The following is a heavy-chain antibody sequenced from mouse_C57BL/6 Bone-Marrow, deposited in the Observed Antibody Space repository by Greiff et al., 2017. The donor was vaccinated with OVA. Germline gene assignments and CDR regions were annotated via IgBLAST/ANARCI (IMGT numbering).Heavy chain of an antibody. CDR1: GYSITSGYY. J-gene: IGHJ4*01. CDR3: ARNAYYSNYDYYAMDY. CDR2: ISYDGSN. V-gene: IGHV3-6*01. Sequence: DVKLQESGPGLVKPSQSLSLTCSVTGYSITSGYYWNWIRQFPGNKLEWMGYISYDGSNNYNPSLKNRISITRDTSKNQFFLTLNSVTTEDTATYYCARNAYYSNYDYYAMDYWGQGTSVTVSS. D-gene: IGHD2-5*01.